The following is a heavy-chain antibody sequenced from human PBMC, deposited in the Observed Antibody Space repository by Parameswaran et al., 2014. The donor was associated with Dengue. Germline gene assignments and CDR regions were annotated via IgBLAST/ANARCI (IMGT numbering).Heavy chain of an antibody. V-gene: IGHV3-33*01. D-gene: IGHD3-10*01. Sequence: WIRQPPGKGLEWVAVIWYDGSNKYYADSVKGRFTISRDNSKNTLYLQMNSLRAEDTAVYYCASATYYGSGSYYYYYYYGMDVWGQGTTVTVSS. CDR2: IWYDGSNK. J-gene: IGHJ6*02. CDR3: ASATYYGSGSYYYYYYYGMDV.